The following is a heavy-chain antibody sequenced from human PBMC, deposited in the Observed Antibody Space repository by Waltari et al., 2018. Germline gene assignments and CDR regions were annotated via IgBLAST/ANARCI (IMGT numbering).Heavy chain of an antibody. Sequence: QLQLQESGPGLVKYSETLSLTCAVSGGSISRSAHYWFGLRQPPGKELEWIGSIYPSGDTYYHASLESRVRVSVDRSSNHFSMTLSSVTAADTAVYYCARRGDWLPLDAFDIWGQGTVVTVSS. V-gene: IGHV4-39*02. D-gene: IGHD2-15*01. CDR1: GGSISRSAHY. J-gene: IGHJ3*02. CDR2: IYPSGDT. CDR3: ARRGDWLPLDAFDI.